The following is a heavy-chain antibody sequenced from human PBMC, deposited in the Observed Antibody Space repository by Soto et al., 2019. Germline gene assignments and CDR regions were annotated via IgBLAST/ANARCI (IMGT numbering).Heavy chain of an antibody. Sequence: HPGGSLRLSCAASGFTFSGDWMHWVRQAAGKGLVWVSRINMDGSSTNYADSVKGRFTISRDNPKNTLYLQMNSLTVEDTAIYYCAKIGHCSGSRYYEMDAWGQGTTVTVSS. V-gene: IGHV3-74*01. D-gene: IGHD3-10*01. J-gene: IGHJ6*02. CDR3: AKIGHCSGSRYYEMDA. CDR1: GFTFSGDW. CDR2: INMDGSST.